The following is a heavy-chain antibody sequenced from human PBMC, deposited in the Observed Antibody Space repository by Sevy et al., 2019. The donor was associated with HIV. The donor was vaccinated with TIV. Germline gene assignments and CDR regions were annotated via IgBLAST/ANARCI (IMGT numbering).Heavy chain of an antibody. CDR1: GFTFSSYA. V-gene: IGHV3-49*04. J-gene: IGHJ3*02. Sequence: GGSLRLSCAASGFTFSSYAMHWVRQAPGKGLEWVGFIRSKAYGGTTEYAASVKGRFTISRDDSKSIAYLQMNSLKTEDTAVYYCTRVGLKYYYDSSGYYYSDDAFDIWGQGTMVTVSS. D-gene: IGHD3-22*01. CDR2: IRSKAYGGTT. CDR3: TRVGLKYYYDSSGYYYSDDAFDI.